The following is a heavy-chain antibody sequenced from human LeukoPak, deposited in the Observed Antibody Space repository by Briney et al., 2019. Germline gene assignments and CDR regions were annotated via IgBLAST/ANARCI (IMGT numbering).Heavy chain of an antibody. V-gene: IGHV3-23*01. CDR3: AKKSLWSGPFDY. CDR2: ITGSGGNS. Sequence: GGSLRLSCKASGFIFSNYAMSWVRQAPGKGLEWVSIITGSGGNSYYTDSVKGRFTLSRDNSKDTLFLQMNSLRAEDTAVYFCAKKSLWSGPFDYWGQGTLVTVFS. D-gene: IGHD3-3*01. J-gene: IGHJ4*02. CDR1: GFIFSNYA.